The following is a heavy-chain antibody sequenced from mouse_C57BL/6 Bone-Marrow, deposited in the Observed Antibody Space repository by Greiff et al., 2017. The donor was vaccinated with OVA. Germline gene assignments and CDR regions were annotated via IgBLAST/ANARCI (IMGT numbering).Heavy chain of an antibody. J-gene: IGHJ2*01. CDR2: IYPGSGST. D-gene: IGHD2-4*01. V-gene: IGHV1-55*01. CDR1: GYTFTSYW. Sequence: QVQLKQPGAELVKPGASVKMSCKASGYTFTSYWITWVKQRPGQGLEWIGDIYPGSGSTNYNEKFKSKATLTGDTSSSTAYLQLSSLTSEDSAVYYCARWNDFYFDYWGKGTTLTVSS. CDR3: ARWNDFYFDY.